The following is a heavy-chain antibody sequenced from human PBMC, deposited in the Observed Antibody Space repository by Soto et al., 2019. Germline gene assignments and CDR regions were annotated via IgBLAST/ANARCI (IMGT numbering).Heavy chain of an antibody. CDR2: IYYSGST. CDR1: GGSISNNGYY. Sequence: SETLSLTCTVSGGSISNNGYYWGWIRQPPGKGMEWIASIYYSGSTNYNPSLKSRVTISVDTSKNQFSLKLSSVTAADTAVYYCARAEAAAIPYWGQGTLVTVSS. V-gene: IGHV4-39*07. CDR3: ARAEAAAIPY. J-gene: IGHJ4*02. D-gene: IGHD2-2*02.